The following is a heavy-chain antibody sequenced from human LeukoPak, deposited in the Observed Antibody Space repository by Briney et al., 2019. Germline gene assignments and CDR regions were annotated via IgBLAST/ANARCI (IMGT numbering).Heavy chain of an antibody. D-gene: IGHD1-26*01. Sequence: GGSLRLSCAASGFTFSSYSMNWVGQAPGKGLKGVSSISSSSSYIYYADSVKGRFTISRDNAKNSLYLQMNSLRAEDTAVYYCASSGGSYGVSDYWGQGTLVTVSS. CDR1: GFTFSSYS. J-gene: IGHJ4*02. CDR3: ASSGGSYGVSDY. CDR2: ISSSSSYI. V-gene: IGHV3-21*04.